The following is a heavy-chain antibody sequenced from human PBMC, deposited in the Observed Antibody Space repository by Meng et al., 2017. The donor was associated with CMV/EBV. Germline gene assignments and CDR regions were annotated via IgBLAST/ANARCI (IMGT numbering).Heavy chain of an antibody. Sequence: GESLKISCAASGFTFSSYWMSWVRQAPGKGLEWVANIKQDGSEKYYVDSVKGRFTISRDNAKNSVYLQMNSLRAEDTAVYYCARDLRDWFDPWGQGTLVTVSS. CDR3: ARDLRDWFDP. V-gene: IGHV3-7*01. J-gene: IGHJ5*02. CDR2: IKQDGSEK. CDR1: GFTFSSYW. D-gene: IGHD3-16*01.